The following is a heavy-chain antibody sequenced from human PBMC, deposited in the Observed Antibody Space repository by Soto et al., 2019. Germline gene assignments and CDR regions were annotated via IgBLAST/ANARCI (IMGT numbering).Heavy chain of an antibody. D-gene: IGHD2-15*01. J-gene: IGHJ6*02. V-gene: IGHV6-1*01. CDR2: TYYRSKWYN. Sequence: SQTLSLTCAISAHSVSSNSAAWNWIRQSPSSGLEWLGRTYYRSKWYNDYAVSVKSRITINPDTSKNQFSLQLNSVTPEDTAVYYCARAEDYCSGGSCYSSYGMDVWGQGTTVTVSS. CDR1: AHSVSSNSAA. CDR3: ARAEDYCSGGSCYSSYGMDV.